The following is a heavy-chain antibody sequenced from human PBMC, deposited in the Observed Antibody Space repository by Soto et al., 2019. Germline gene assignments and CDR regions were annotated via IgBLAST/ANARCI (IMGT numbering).Heavy chain of an antibody. CDR2: IKQDGSAT. J-gene: IGHJ1*01. V-gene: IGHV3-7*01. CDR3: ARSPVGIYFQY. Sequence: EVQLVESGGGMVQPGESLRLSCAASGFTFNTYWMTWVRQAPGKGLEWVANIKQDGSATKYVDSGKDRFTISRDNAKNSLYLQMNSLRAEYTAVYYCARSPVGIYFQYWGQGTLVNFS. CDR1: GFTFNTYW. D-gene: IGHD1-20*01.